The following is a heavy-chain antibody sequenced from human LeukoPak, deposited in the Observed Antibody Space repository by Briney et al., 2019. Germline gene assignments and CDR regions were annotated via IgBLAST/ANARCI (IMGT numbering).Heavy chain of an antibody. CDR2: IYSGGTT. V-gene: IGHV3-53*01. CDR3: ARSRYCSSTSCYSDY. Sequence: PGGSLRLSCAASGFTVSSNYMSWVRQAPGKGLEWVSVIYSGGTTHYADSVKGRFALSRDDSKNTLYLQMNSLRAEDTAVYYCARSRYCSSTSCYSDYWGQGTLVTVSS. CDR1: GFTVSSNY. J-gene: IGHJ4*02. D-gene: IGHD2-2*01.